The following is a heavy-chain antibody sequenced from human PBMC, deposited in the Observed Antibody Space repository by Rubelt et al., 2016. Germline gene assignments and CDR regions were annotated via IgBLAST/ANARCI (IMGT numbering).Heavy chain of an antibody. J-gene: IGHJ4*02. D-gene: IGHD4-11*01. Sequence: QVQLVQSGAEVKKPGASVKVSCKPSGYTFTRNGVSWVRQAPGQGLEWLGWISTNSGDTNYAQNLQGRGTLTTDTSTSTVYMEMRSLTSDDTAVYYCARDRDYMLDYWGQGTLITVSS. CDR3: ARDRDYMLDY. V-gene: IGHV1-18*01. CDR1: GYTFTRNG. CDR2: ISTNSGDT.